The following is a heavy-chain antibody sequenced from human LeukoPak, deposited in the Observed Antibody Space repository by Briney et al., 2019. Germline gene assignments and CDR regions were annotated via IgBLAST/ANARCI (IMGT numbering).Heavy chain of an antibody. V-gene: IGHV1-46*01. CDR1: EYTFTSYY. Sequence: GASVKVSCKASEYTFTSYYMHWVRQAPGQGLEWMGIINPSGGSTSYAQKFQGRVTMTRDTYTSTFYMELSSLRSEAPAVYSCARDDSLGFDYWGQGTLVTVSS. CDR2: INPSGGST. D-gene: IGHD7-27*01. CDR3: ARDDSLGFDY. J-gene: IGHJ4*02.